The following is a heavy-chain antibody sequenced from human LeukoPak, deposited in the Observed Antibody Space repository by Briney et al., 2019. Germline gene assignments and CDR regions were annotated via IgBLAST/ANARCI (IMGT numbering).Heavy chain of an antibody. CDR3: ARIRLYGSGSYAFDY. J-gene: IGHJ4*02. D-gene: IGHD1-26*01. Sequence: INPNSGGTDYAQKFQGRVTMTRDKSISTAYMELSGLRSDDTAVYYCARIRLYGSGSYAFDYWGQGTLVTVSS. CDR2: INPNSGGT. V-gene: IGHV1-2*02.